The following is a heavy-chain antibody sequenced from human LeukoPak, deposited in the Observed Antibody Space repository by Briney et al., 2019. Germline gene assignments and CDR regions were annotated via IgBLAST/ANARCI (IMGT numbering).Heavy chain of an antibody. V-gene: IGHV3-30*02. CDR1: GFNFNRFG. J-gene: IGHJ4*02. D-gene: IGHD1/OR15-1a*01. Sequence: PGGSLRLSCAASGFNFNRFGMHWVRQAPGKGLEWVAHIRNDGSIQDYAPSVKVRFTISRDNFKNTLYLQMIGLRDEDTALYYCVKEETGTFPGAYWGQGTLVTVSS. CDR2: IRNDGSIQ. CDR3: VKEETGTFPGAY.